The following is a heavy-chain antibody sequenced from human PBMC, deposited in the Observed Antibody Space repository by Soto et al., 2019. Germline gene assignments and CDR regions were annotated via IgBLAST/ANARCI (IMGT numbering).Heavy chain of an antibody. CDR1: CDCITNYS. D-gene: IGHD1-26*01. CDR2: IYYTGST. CDR3: ARDSIVKC. V-gene: IGHV4-59*01. Sequence: ETLSVTCTDSCDCITNYSDSWIRQPPGKGLEWVGNIYYTGSTNYNPSLKSRVTISIDTSKNQFSLRLSSVTAAATAVYYCARDSIVKCWGQRTLVTGSS. J-gene: IGHJ4*02.